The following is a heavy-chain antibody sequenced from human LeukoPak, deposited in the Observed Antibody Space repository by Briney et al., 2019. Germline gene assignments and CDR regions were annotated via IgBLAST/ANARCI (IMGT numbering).Heavy chain of an antibody. V-gene: IGHV3-53*01. CDR3: ASKGIAAAGPFGN. D-gene: IGHD6-13*01. CDR1: GFTFSGSA. Sequence: GGSLRLSCAASGFTFSGSAMHWVRQAPGKGLEWVSVIYSGGSTYYADSVKGRFTISRDNSKNTLYLQMNSLRAEDTAVYYCASKGIAAAGPFGNWGQGTLVTVSS. CDR2: IYSGGST. J-gene: IGHJ4*02.